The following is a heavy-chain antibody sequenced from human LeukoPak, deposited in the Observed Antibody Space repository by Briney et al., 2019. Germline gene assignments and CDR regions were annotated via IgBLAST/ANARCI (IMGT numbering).Heavy chain of an antibody. CDR2: IYTSGST. CDR1: GGSISSYY. Sequence: SETLSLTCTVSGGSISSYYWSWIRQPAGKGLEWIGRIYTSGSTNYNPSLKSRVTMSVDTSKNQFSLKLSSVTAADTAVYYCARGQGEVLRFLEWLFHYFDYWGQGTLVTVSS. J-gene: IGHJ4*02. V-gene: IGHV4-4*07. D-gene: IGHD3-3*01. CDR3: ARGQGEVLRFLEWLFHYFDY.